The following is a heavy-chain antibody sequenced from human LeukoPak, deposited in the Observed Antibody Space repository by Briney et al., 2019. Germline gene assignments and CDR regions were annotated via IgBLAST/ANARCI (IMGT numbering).Heavy chain of an antibody. V-gene: IGHV4-39*07. CDR1: GVSISSSSYY. D-gene: IGHD3-22*01. CDR3: ANYYDSSGSLDY. J-gene: IGHJ4*02. Sequence: PSETLSLTCTVSGVSISSSSYYWGWIRQPPGKGLEWIGSIYYSGSTYYNPSLKSRVTISVDTSKNQFSLKLSSVTTADTAVYYCANYYDSSGSLDYWGQGTLVTVSS. CDR2: IYYSGST.